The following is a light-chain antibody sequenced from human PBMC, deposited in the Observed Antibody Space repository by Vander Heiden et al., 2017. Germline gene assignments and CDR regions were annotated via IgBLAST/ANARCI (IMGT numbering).Light chain of an antibody. V-gene: IGKV1-9*01. J-gene: IGKJ4*01. CDR2: AAS. CDR3: QQLNSYPFT. Sequence: DIQFTQSPSFLSASVGDRVTITCRASQGISSYLAWYQQRPGKAPKLLIYAASTLQSGVPSRFSGSGSGTEFTLTISSLQPEDFATYYGQQLNSYPFTFGGGTKVEIK. CDR1: QGISSY.